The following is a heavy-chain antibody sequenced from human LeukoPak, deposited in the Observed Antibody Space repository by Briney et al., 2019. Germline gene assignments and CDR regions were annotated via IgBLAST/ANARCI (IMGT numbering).Heavy chain of an antibody. CDR1: GFTFSSYE. CDR3: ASRGRDGYNFVDY. V-gene: IGHV3-48*03. Sequence: GGSLRLSCAASGFTFSSYEMNWVRQAPGKGLEWVSYISSSGSTIYYADSVKGRFTISRDNAKNSLYLQMNSLRAEDTAVYYCASRGRDGYNFVDYWGQGTLVTVSS. D-gene: IGHD5-24*01. J-gene: IGHJ4*02. CDR2: ISSSGSTI.